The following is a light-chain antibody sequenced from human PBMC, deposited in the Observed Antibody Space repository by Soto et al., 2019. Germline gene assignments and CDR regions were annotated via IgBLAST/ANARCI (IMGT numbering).Light chain of an antibody. CDR1: QSIGSN. V-gene: IGKV3-15*01. Sequence: EVLMTXSQXXXSVSPGERVTVSCRASQSIGSNLAWYQQKPGQAPRLLIYGASTRVIGVPDRFSGGRSGTEFTLTISSLQSEDIAVYFCQQYNDWPPYTFGQGTKLEIK. CDR2: GAS. J-gene: IGKJ2*01. CDR3: QQYNDWPPYT.